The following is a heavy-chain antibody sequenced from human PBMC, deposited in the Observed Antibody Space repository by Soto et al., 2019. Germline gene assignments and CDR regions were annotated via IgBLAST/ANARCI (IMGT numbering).Heavy chain of an antibody. CDR3: ARDLIAVRPGWFDP. J-gene: IGHJ5*02. V-gene: IGHV1-18*01. CDR1: GYSFTTFG. D-gene: IGHD6-6*01. CDR2: ISAYNGET. Sequence: QVQLVQSGDEAKKVGASVRVSCRASGYSFTTFGISWVRQAPGQGLEWMGWISAYNGETRYAQNFQDRVTMTTDTSTSTAYMDLRSLRSDDTAIYYCARDLIAVRPGWFDPWGQGTLGTVSS.